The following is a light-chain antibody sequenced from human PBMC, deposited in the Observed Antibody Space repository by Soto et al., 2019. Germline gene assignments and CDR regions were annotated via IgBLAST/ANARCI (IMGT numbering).Light chain of an antibody. CDR2: GAS. Sequence: EIMLPQSPATLSVSPGERATLSCWASQSVSSNLAWYQQRPGQAPRLLIYGASTRAAGIPARFRGSGSGTDFTLTISGLQSEDSAVYYCQQYNDWPPELTFGGGTEVEIK. V-gene: IGKV3-15*01. J-gene: IGKJ4*01. CDR1: QSVSSN. CDR3: QQYNDWPPELT.